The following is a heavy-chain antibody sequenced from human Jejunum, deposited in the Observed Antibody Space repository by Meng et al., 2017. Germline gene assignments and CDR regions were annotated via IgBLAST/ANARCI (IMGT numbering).Heavy chain of an antibody. J-gene: IGHJ4*02. CDR3: AHRREDPRSSQYFLDF. CDR2: IYWDDDK. V-gene: IGHV2-5*02. Sequence: HITLEDFGAKLVTPAQTLELICGLPGLSLTDLGVSVRWIRQPPGKALEWLALIYWDDDKRYSPSLKSRVTITKDTSSNYVVLTMTNMDPMDTATYYCAHRREDPRSSQYFLDFWGRGTLVTVSS. D-gene: IGHD6-6*01. CDR1: GLSLTDLGVS.